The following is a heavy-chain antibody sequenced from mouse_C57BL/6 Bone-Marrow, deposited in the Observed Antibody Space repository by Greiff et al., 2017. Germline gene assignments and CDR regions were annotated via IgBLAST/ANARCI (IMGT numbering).Heavy chain of an antibody. Sequence: QVQLQQSGAELVRPGASVKLSCKASGYTFTDYYINWVKQRPGQGLEWIARIYPGSGNTYYNEKFKGKATLTAEKSSNTAYMQLSSLTSEDSAVYFCARVEWLLPYYFDYWGQGTTLTVSS. CDR2: IYPGSGNT. CDR1: GYTFTDYY. D-gene: IGHD2-3*01. CDR3: ARVEWLLPYYFDY. J-gene: IGHJ2*01. V-gene: IGHV1-76*01.